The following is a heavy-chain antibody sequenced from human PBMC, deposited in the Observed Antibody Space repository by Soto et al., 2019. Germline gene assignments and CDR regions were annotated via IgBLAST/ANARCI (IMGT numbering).Heavy chain of an antibody. CDR3: ARQGAALRDYYYGMDV. CDR2: IIPIFGTA. D-gene: IGHD3-3*02. CDR1: GGTFSSYA. V-gene: IGHV1-69*12. J-gene: IGHJ6*02. Sequence: QVQLVQSGAEVKKPGSSVKVSCKASGGTFSSYAISWVRQAPGQGLEWMGGIIPIFGTANYAKKFQGRVTITADESTSTDYMELSSLRSEDTAVYYCARQGAALRDYYYGMDVWSQGTTVTVSS.